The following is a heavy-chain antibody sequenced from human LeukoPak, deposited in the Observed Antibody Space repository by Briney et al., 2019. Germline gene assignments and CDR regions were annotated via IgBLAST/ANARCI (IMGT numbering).Heavy chain of an antibody. CDR2: ISGSGGST. D-gene: IGHD6-13*01. V-gene: IGHV3-23*01. CDR1: GFTFSSYA. J-gene: IGHJ4*02. CDR3: AKDVSGIAAAGHFDY. Sequence: SGGSLRLSCAASGFTFSSYAMSWARQAPGKGLEWVSAISGSGGSTYYADSVKGRFTISRDNSKNTLYLQMNSLRAEDTAVYYCAKDVSGIAAAGHFDYWGQGTLVTVSS.